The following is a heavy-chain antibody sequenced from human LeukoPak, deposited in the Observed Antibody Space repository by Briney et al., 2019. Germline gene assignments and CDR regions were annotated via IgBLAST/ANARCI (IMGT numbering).Heavy chain of an antibody. CDR1: GFTFSSYS. CDR2: ISSSSSYI. V-gene: IGHV3-21*01. Sequence: PGGSLRLSCAASGFTFSSYSMNWVRQAPGKGLEWVSSISSSSSYIYYADSVKGRFTISRDNAKNSLYLQMNSLRAEDTAVYYCARDMSSYGYPSDYWGQGTLVTVSS. D-gene: IGHD5-18*01. J-gene: IGHJ4*02. CDR3: ARDMSSYGYPSDY.